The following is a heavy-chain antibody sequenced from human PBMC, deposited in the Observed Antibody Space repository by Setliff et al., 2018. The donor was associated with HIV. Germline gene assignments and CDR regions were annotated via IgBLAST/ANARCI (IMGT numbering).Heavy chain of an antibody. Sequence: SETLSLTCAVYSGPFSGYTWSWIRQPPGKGLEWIGEINHSGSTNYNPSLKSRVIISVDPSKNQFSLRQRSVTAADTAVYYCARSRFVSVTAKAFDMWGQGTMVTVS. CDR2: INHSGST. D-gene: IGHD2-21*02. V-gene: IGHV4-34*01. CDR3: ARSRFVSVTAKAFDM. CDR1: SGPFSGYT. J-gene: IGHJ3*02.